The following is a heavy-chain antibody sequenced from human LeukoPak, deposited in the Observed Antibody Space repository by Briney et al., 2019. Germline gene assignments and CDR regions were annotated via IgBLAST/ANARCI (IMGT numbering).Heavy chain of an antibody. D-gene: IGHD2-2*01. J-gene: IGHJ4*02. CDR3: AREGSCSTTSCRFNDF. CDR2: ISTYNGNT. CDR1: GYTFFRHG. Sequence: GASVKVSCKASGYTFFRHGISWVRQAPGQGLEWVAWISTYNGNTNHAQKFQDRVTVTIDKSMTTAYMELRSLRSDDTAVYYCAREGSCSTTSCRFNDFWGQGTLVTVSS. V-gene: IGHV1-18*01.